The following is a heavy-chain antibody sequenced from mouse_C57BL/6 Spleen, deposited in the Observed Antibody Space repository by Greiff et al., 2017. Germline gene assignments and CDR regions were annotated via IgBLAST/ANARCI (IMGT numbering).Heavy chain of an antibody. Sequence: EVMLVESGGGLVKPGGSLKLSCAASGFTFSDYGMHWVRQAPEKGLEWVAYISSGSSTIYYADTVKGRFTISRDNAKNTLFLQMTSLRSEDTAMYYCARQAVVDAMDYWGQGTSVTVAS. CDR3: ARQAVVDAMDY. CDR2: ISSGSSTI. D-gene: IGHD1-1*01. V-gene: IGHV5-17*01. CDR1: GFTFSDYG. J-gene: IGHJ4*01.